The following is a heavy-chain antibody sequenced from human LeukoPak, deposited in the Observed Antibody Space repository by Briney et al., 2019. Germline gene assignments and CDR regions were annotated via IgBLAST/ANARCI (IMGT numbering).Heavy chain of an antibody. CDR3: ARGPADYYGSGTYLYYFAS. CDR1: GGTFNTDV. Sequence: ASVKVSCKASGGTFNTDVISWVRQAPGQGLEWMGRIIPILGIANYAQTFQGRATITADKSAGTAYMELSSLASDDTAVYYCARGPADYYGSGTYLYYFASWGQGTLVSVSS. J-gene: IGHJ4*02. V-gene: IGHV1-69*04. CDR2: IIPILGIA. D-gene: IGHD3-10*01.